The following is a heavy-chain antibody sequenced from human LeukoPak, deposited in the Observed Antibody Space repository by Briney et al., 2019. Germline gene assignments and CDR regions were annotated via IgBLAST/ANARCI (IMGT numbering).Heavy chain of an antibody. CDR3: AKVHSSGWYYFDY. CDR1: GFTFSSYA. CDR2: ISGSGGST. D-gene: IGHD6-19*01. Sequence: PGGSLRLSCAASGFTFSSYAMSWVRQAPGKGLEWVSAISGSGGSTYYADSVKGRFTISRDNSKNTLYLQMNSLGAEDTAVYYCAKVHSSGWYYFDYWGQGTLVTVSS. V-gene: IGHV3-23*01. J-gene: IGHJ4*02.